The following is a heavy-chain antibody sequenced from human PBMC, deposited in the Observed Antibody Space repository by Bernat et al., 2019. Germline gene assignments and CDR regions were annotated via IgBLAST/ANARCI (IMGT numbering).Heavy chain of an antibody. Sequence: EVQLVESGGGLVQPGGSLRLSCAASGFTFSSYTMSWVRQAPGKGLEWVSAISGSGGSTYYADSVKGRFTISRDNSKNTLYLQMNSLRAEDTAVYYCAKVSVGSPNQTQQIYWYFDLWGRGTLVTVSS. D-gene: IGHD1-26*01. CDR1: GFTFSSYT. V-gene: IGHV3-23*04. CDR2: ISGSGGST. J-gene: IGHJ2*01. CDR3: AKVSVGSPNQTQQIYWYFDL.